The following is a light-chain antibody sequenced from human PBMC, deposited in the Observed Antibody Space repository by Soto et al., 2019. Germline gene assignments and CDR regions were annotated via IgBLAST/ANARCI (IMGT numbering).Light chain of an antibody. CDR2: DAS. J-gene: IGKJ4*01. CDR1: HTVRNNY. V-gene: IGKV3-20*01. CDR3: QQFSSYPLT. Sequence: VLTQSPGTLSLSPGERATLSCRASHTVRNNYLAWYQQKPGQAPRLLIYDASSRATGIPDRFSGGGSGTDSTLTISRLEPEDFAVYYCQQFSSYPLTFGGGTKVDIK.